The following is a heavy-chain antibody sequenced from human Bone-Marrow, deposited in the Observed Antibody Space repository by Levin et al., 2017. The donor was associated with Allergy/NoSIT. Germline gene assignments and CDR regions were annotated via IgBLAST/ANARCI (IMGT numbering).Heavy chain of an antibody. CDR3: ATERTVSDAFDI. J-gene: IGHJ3*02. Sequence: SVKVSCKVSGYTLTELSMLWVRQAPGKGLEWMGSFDPEDGETIYAQKFQGRFTMTEDTSTDTAYMELSSLRSEDTAIYYCATERTVSDAFDIWGQGTMVTVSS. CDR1: GYTLTELS. D-gene: IGHD1-1*01. V-gene: IGHV1-24*01. CDR2: FDPEDGET.